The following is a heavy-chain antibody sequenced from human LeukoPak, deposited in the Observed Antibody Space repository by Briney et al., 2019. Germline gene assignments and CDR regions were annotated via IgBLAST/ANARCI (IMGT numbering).Heavy chain of an antibody. D-gene: IGHD1-26*01. V-gene: IGHV3-66*02. J-gene: IGHJ5*02. CDR3: ARDQRSESYYPWGWFDP. Sequence: PGGSLRLSCAASGFAVSTNYLSWVRQAPGKGLERVSVIYSDGSTYYTDSVKGRFTISRDNPKNTLYLQMNSLRPEDTAVYYCARDQRSESYYPWGWFDPWGQGTLVTVSS. CDR1: GFAVSTNY. CDR2: IYSDGST.